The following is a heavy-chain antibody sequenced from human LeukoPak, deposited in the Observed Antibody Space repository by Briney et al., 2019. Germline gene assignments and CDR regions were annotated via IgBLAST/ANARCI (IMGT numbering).Heavy chain of an antibody. CDR2: INPSGGST. V-gene: IGHV1-46*01. CDR3: ARDSADYGDYDY. D-gene: IGHD4-17*01. CDR1: GYTFTSYV. J-gene: IGHJ4*02. Sequence: ASVKVSCKASGYTFTSYVMHWVRQAPGQGLDWMGIINPSGGSTSYAQMFQGRVTMTRDTSTSTVYMELSSLRSEDTAVYYCARDSADYGDYDYWGQGTLVTVSS.